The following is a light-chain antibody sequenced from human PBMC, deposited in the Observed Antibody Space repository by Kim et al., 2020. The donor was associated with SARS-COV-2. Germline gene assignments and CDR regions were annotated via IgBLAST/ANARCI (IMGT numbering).Light chain of an antibody. J-gene: IGKJ4*01. CDR2: RAS. CDR1: QRISRW. V-gene: IGKV1-5*03. Sequence: AAVGDRVTLTWRASQRISRWLAWFQQKPGRAPNLVIYRASNLEGGVPSRFSGSGSGTEFTLTISSLQPDDFATYYCQQYDSYPLTFGGGTKVDIK. CDR3: QQYDSYPLT.